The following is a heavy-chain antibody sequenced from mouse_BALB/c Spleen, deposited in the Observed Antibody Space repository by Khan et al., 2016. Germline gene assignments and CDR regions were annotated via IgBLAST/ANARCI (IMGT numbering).Heavy chain of an antibody. V-gene: IGHV10-1*02. CDR3: VRQNVRGYFDV. J-gene: IGHJ1*01. Sequence: EVQLVESGGGLVQPKGSLKLSCAASGFTFNTYAMDWVRQAPGKGLEWVARIRTKSNNLSTYYADSVKDRFTISRDDSQSMLYLQMNNLKTEDTAMYYCVRQNVRGYFDVWGAGTTVTVSS. CDR1: GFTFNTYA. D-gene: IGHD1-1*01. CDR2: IRTKSNNLST.